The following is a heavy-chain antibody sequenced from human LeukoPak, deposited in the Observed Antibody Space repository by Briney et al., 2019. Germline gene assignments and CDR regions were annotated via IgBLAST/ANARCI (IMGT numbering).Heavy chain of an antibody. CDR3: ARERNRNYGENWFDP. CDR2: IYHSGST. Sequence: SETLSLTCTVSGGSISSSGHYWGWIRQPPGKGLEWIGHIYHSGSTYYNASLKSRVTISVDTSKNQFSLKLSSVTAADTAVYYCARERNRNYGENWFDPWGQGTLVTVSS. D-gene: IGHD4-11*01. CDR1: GGSISSSGHY. V-gene: IGHV4-39*07. J-gene: IGHJ5*02.